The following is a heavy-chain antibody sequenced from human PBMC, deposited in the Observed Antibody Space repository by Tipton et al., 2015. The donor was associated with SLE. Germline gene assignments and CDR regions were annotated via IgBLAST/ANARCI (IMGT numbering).Heavy chain of an antibody. V-gene: IGHV3-23*03. CDR3: ARGTVASGVY. J-gene: IGHJ4*02. Sequence: SLRLSCVASGFTFSNFAMTWVRQAPGKGMEWVSDIYADGSSTYSAASMKGRFTISRDNSKNTLYLQMNSLRAEDTAVYYCARGTVASGVYWGQGTLVTVSS. CDR1: GFTFSNFA. CDR2: IYADGSST. D-gene: IGHD4-23*01.